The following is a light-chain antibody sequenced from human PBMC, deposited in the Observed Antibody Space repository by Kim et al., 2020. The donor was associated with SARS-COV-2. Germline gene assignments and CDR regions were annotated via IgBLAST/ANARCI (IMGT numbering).Light chain of an antibody. Sequence: SLGEGAALSCRARKSVSSNLAWYQQKTGQAPRLLIYGASTRATGIPARFSGSGAGTEFTLTISSLQSENFAVYYCQQYKNWPPITFGQGTRLEIK. CDR1: KSVSSN. V-gene: IGKV3-15*01. CDR3: QQYKNWPPIT. CDR2: GAS. J-gene: IGKJ5*01.